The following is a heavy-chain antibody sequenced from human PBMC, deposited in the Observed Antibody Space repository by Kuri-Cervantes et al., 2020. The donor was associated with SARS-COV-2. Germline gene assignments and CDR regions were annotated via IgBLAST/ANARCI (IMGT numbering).Heavy chain of an antibody. CDR2: IYPYDSDT. J-gene: IGHJ4*02. D-gene: IGHD1/OR15-1a*01. Sequence: GGSLRLSCQASGYRFTGYWIGWVRQIPGKALEWMGLIYPYDSDTRYNPSFQGHITISIDKSISTAFLQWSSLEASDTATYYCARLKQVALDPFDSWGQGTLVTVSS. V-gene: IGHV5-51*01. CDR1: GYRFTGYW. CDR3: ARLKQVALDPFDS.